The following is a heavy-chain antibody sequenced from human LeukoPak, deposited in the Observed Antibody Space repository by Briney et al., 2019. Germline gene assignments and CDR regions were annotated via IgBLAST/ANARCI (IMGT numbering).Heavy chain of an antibody. V-gene: IGHV3-21*01. J-gene: IGHJ4*02. CDR1: EFTFSDYS. D-gene: IGHD6-19*01. CDR2: ISSSSRYI. CDR3: ARGGENSGFDY. Sequence: GGSLRLSCAASEFTFSDYSMNWVRQAPGKGLEWVASISSSSRYIYYADSVKGRFTISRDNAKNSLYLQMNSLRAEDTALYYCARGGENSGFDYWGQGTLVIASS.